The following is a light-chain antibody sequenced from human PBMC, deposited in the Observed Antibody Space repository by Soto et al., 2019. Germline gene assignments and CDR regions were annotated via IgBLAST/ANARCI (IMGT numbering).Light chain of an antibody. Sequence: EIGMTQSPATLSVSPGERATLSCGASQSVSSNLAWYQQSPGQAPRLLIQGASRRATGIPDRFTGSGSGTDFTLTISSLEHEGFAVYYCQQYGGMWTFGQGTKVDI. CDR1: QSVSSN. CDR2: GAS. CDR3: QQYGGMWT. V-gene: IGKV3-20*01. J-gene: IGKJ1*01.